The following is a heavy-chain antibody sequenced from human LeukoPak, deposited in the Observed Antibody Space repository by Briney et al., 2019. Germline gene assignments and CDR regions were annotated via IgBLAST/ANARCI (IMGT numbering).Heavy chain of an antibody. CDR1: GDSLSDNY. D-gene: IGHD4-17*01. V-gene: IGHV4-39*07. CDR2: IYYSGST. CDR3: AREYGDYLDY. J-gene: IGHJ4*02. Sequence: SETLSLTCTVSGDSLSDNYWGWIRQPPGKGLEWIGSIYYSGSTYYNPSLKSRVTISVDTSKNQFSLKLSSVTAADTAVYYCAREYGDYLDYWGQGTLVTVSS.